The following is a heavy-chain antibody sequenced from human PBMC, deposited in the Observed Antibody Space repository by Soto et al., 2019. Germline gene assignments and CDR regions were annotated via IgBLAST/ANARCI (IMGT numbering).Heavy chain of an antibody. D-gene: IGHD4-17*01. J-gene: IGHJ4*02. CDR3: ASPPRATVTDNIFDY. Sequence: ALRLSCAASGLTFNSYAMSWVRQAPGKGLEWVSAISGSDGSTYYADSVKGRFTTSRDNSKSTLYLQMSSLRAEDTAVYYCASPPRATVTDNIFDYWGQGTLVTVSS. CDR2: ISGSDGST. CDR1: GLTFNSYA. V-gene: IGHV3-23*01.